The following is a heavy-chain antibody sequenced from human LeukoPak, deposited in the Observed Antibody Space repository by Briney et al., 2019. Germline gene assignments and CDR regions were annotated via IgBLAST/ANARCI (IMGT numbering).Heavy chain of an antibody. CDR2: IIPIFGTA. D-gene: IGHD3-22*01. CDR3: ARCYHYYDSSGYYYLFDY. J-gene: IGHJ4*02. Sequence: SVKVSCKASGYTFTRYALNWVRQAPGQGLEWMGGIIPIFGTANYAQKFQGRVTITADESTSTAYMELSSLRSEDTAVYYCARCYHYYDSSGYYYLFDYWGQGTLVTVSS. CDR1: GYTFTRYA. V-gene: IGHV1-69*13.